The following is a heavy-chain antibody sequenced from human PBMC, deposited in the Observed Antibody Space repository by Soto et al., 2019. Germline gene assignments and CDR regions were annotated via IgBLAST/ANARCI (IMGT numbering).Heavy chain of an antibody. CDR1: GGSISSSNW. Sequence: SETLSLTCAVSGGSISSSNWWSWVRQPPGKGLEWIGEIYHSGSTNYNPSLKSRVTISVDKSKNQFSLKLSSVTAADTAVYYCARVVEYYGSGSYYLIYYFDYWGQGTLVTVSS. CDR2: IYHSGST. V-gene: IGHV4-4*02. CDR3: ARVVEYYGSGSYYLIYYFDY. D-gene: IGHD3-10*01. J-gene: IGHJ4*02.